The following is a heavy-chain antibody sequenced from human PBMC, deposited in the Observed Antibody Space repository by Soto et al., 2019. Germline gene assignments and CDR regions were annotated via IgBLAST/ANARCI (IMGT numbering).Heavy chain of an antibody. J-gene: IGHJ4*02. CDR2: INYSGST. D-gene: IGHD6-13*01. CDR1: GGSISSGGYY. V-gene: IGHV4-31*03. CDR3: ARAAISAPFNSSSWYLIDY. Sequence: PSETLSLTCTVSGGSISSGGYYWSWIRQHPGKGLEWIGYINYSGSTNYNPSLKSRVTISVDTSKNQFSLKLSSVTAADTAVYYCARAAISAPFNSSSWYLIDYWGQGTLVTVSS.